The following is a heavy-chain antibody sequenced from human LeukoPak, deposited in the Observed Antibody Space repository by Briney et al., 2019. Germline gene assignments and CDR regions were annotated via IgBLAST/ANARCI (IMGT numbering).Heavy chain of an antibody. V-gene: IGHV1-8*02. Sequence: ASVKVSCKASGYTFTSYGISWVRQAPGQGLEWMGWMNPNSGNTGYAQKFQGRVTMTRNTSISTAYMELSSLRSEDTAVYYCARGVPGVAGYWGQGTLVTVSS. CDR1: GYTFTSYG. D-gene: IGHD6-19*01. CDR2: MNPNSGNT. J-gene: IGHJ4*02. CDR3: ARGVPGVAGY.